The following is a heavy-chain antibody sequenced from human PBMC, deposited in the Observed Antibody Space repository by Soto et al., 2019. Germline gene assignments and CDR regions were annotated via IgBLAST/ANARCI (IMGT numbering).Heavy chain of an antibody. Sequence: SETLSLTCTVSGGSISSGGYYWSWIRQHPGKGLEWIGYIYYSGSTYYNPSLKSRVTISVDTSKNQFSLKLSSVTAADTAVYYCASYIGRATVDKYNWFDPWGQGTLVTVSS. CDR2: IYYSGST. CDR1: GGSISSGGYY. J-gene: IGHJ5*02. CDR3: ASYIGRATVDKYNWFDP. D-gene: IGHD4-4*01. V-gene: IGHV4-31*03.